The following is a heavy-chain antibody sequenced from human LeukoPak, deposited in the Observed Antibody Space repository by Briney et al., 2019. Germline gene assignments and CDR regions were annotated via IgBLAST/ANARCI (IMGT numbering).Heavy chain of an antibody. V-gene: IGHV4-61*02. J-gene: IGHJ4*02. CDR1: GGSISSGSYY. CDR2: IYTSGST. CDR3: AREIYGDYGAFDY. D-gene: IGHD4-17*01. Sequence: TLSLTCTVSGGSISSGSYYWSWIRQPAGKGLEWIGRIYTSGSTNYNPSLKSRVTISVDTSKNQFSLKLSSVTAADTAVHYCAREIYGDYGAFDYWGQGTLVTVSS.